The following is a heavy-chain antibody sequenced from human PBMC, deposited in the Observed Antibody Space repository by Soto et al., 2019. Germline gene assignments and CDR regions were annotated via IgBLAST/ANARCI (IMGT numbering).Heavy chain of an antibody. V-gene: IGHV1-24*01. D-gene: IGHD2-15*01. CDR1: GYTLTELS. CDR2: FDPEDGGT. J-gene: IGHJ6*02. CDR3: ATLRVVSRPYYYYYGMDV. Sequence: SVKVSCKVSGYTLTELSMHWVRQAPGKGLEWMGGFDPEDGGTIYAQKFQGRVTMTEDTSTDTAYMELSSLRSEDTAVYYCATLRVVSRPYYYYYGMDVWGQGTTVTVSS.